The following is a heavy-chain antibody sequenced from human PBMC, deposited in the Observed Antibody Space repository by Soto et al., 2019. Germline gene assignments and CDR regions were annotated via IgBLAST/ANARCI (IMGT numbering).Heavy chain of an antibody. Sequence: PVGSLRLSCAASGFTFSSYWMSWVRQAPGKGLEWVANIKQDGSEKYYVDSVKGRFTISRDNAKNSLYLQMNSLRAEDTAVYYCARERYSYGYVEWERYYYGMDVWGQGTTVTVSS. D-gene: IGHD5-18*01. V-gene: IGHV3-7*03. CDR3: ARERYSYGYVEWERYYYGMDV. CDR1: GFTFSSYW. CDR2: IKQDGSEK. J-gene: IGHJ6*02.